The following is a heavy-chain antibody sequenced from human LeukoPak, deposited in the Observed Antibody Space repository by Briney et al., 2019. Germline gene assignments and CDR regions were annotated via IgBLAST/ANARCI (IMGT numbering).Heavy chain of an antibody. J-gene: IGHJ4*02. V-gene: IGHV3-30*02. Sequence: GGSLRLSCAASGFTFSSYGMHWVRQAPGKGLEWVAFIRYDGSNKYYADSVKGRFTISRDNSKNTLYLQMNSLRAEDTAVYYCARSIQGTNIVVGTAIAYWGQGTLVTVSS. D-gene: IGHD2-21*02. CDR2: IRYDGSNK. CDR1: GFTFSSYG. CDR3: ARSIQGTNIVVGTAIAY.